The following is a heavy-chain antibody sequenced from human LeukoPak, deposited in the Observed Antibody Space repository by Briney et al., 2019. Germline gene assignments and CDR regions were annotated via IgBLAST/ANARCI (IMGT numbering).Heavy chain of an antibody. CDR2: IKEDGSEK. CDR1: GFTFRNSW. Sequence: PGGSLRLSCEVSGFTFRNSWMSWVRQTPGKGLEWVANIKEDGSEKYYVDSVKGRFTISRDNAKNSLYLQMNSLRAEDTAVYYCARVEVSVAGSFDPWGQGTLVTVSS. J-gene: IGHJ5*02. CDR3: ARVEVSVAGSFDP. V-gene: IGHV3-7*01. D-gene: IGHD6-19*01.